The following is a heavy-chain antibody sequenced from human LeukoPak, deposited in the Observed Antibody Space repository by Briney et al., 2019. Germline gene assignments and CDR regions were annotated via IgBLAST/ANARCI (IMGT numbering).Heavy chain of an antibody. V-gene: IGHV1-2*02. Sequence: ASVNVSFKASGYTFTVYYIHWVRQAPGQGGEGMGWINPSSGGTKYAQKFQGRVTITRDTSISTAYMELSRLRSDDTAVYYCARSPAYYDYVSGAFDIWGQGTMVTVSS. CDR1: GYTFTVYY. CDR3: ARSPAYYDYVSGAFDI. D-gene: IGHD3-16*01. J-gene: IGHJ3*02. CDR2: INPSSGGT.